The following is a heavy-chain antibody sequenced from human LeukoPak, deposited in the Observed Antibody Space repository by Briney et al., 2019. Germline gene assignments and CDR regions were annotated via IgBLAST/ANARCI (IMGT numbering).Heavy chain of an antibody. Sequence: PGESLKISCKGSGYSFTSYWIGWVRQMPGKGLEWMGIIYPGDSDTRYSPSFQGQVTISADKSISTAYLQWSSLKASDTAMYYCARRGVPQRRYSGYEVYFDYWGQGTLVTVSS. V-gene: IGHV5-51*01. J-gene: IGHJ4*02. CDR2: IYPGDSDT. CDR3: ARRGVPQRRYSGYEVYFDY. D-gene: IGHD5-12*01. CDR1: GYSFTSYW.